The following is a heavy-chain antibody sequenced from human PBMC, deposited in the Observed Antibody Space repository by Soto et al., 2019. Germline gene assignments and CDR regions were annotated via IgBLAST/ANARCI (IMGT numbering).Heavy chain of an antibody. J-gene: IGHJ4*02. CDR2: LYSGGST. D-gene: IGHD3-16*01. CDR1: GFTVSSNY. Sequence: EVPLVESGVDLVQPGGSLRLSCAASGFTVSSNYMSWVLQAPGQGLEWVSILYSGGSTYYADSVKGRFTISRDNSNNTRYLQMNNLIVEDTAIYYCARVGGNYGPLDYWGQGALVTVSS. V-gene: IGHV3-66*01. CDR3: ARVGGNYGPLDY.